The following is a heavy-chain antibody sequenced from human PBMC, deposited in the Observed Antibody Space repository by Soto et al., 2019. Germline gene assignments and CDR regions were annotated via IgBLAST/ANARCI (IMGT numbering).Heavy chain of an antibody. CDR1: GFTFSSYA. D-gene: IGHD4-4*01. Sequence: PGGSLRLSCAASGFTFSSYAMHWVRQAPGKGLEWVAVISYDGSNKYYADSVKGRFTISRDNSKNTLYLQMNSLRAEDTAVYYCARDFLSVTKGIYYYYYGMDVWGQGTTVTVSS. CDR3: ARDFLSVTKGIYYYYYGMDV. J-gene: IGHJ6*02. V-gene: IGHV3-30-3*01. CDR2: ISYDGSNK.